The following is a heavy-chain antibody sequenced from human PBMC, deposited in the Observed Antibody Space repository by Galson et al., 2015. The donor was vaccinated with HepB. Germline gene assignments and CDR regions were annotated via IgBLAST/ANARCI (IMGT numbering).Heavy chain of an antibody. J-gene: IGHJ5*02. V-gene: IGHV6-1*01. CDR3: AREGRKRSSGGSCYPCWFDP. D-gene: IGHD2-15*01. CDR1: GDSVSSNSAA. CDR2: TYYRSKWYN. Sequence: CAISGDSVSSNSAAWNWIRQSPSRGLEWLGRTYYRSKWYNDYAVSVKSRITINPDTSKNQFSLQLNSVTPEDTAVYYCAREGRKRSSGGSCYPCWFDPWGQGTLVTVSS.